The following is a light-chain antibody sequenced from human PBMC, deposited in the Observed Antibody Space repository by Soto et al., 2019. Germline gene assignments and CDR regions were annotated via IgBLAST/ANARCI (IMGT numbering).Light chain of an antibody. CDR2: DAS. CDR3: QQYNSYSWT. Sequence: DIQMTQSPSTLSASVGDRVTITCRASQSISSWLAWYQQKPGKAPQLLIYDASSLESGVPSRFSGSGSGTEFDLNVSSLQPDDFATYYCQQYNSYSWTFGQGTQVEIK. J-gene: IGKJ1*01. V-gene: IGKV1-5*01. CDR1: QSISSW.